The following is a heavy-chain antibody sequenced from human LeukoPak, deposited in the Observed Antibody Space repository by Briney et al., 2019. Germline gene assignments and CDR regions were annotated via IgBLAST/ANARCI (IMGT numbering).Heavy chain of an antibody. Sequence: GASVKVSCKASGYTFTGYYMHWVRQAPGQGLEWMGRINPNSCVTNYAQKFQGRVTMTRDTSISTAYTELSRLRSDDTAVYYCARGPANVDTAMVAPFDYWGQGTLVTVSS. J-gene: IGHJ4*02. CDR2: INPNSCVT. D-gene: IGHD5-18*01. CDR1: GYTFTGYY. CDR3: ARGPANVDTAMVAPFDY. V-gene: IGHV1-2*06.